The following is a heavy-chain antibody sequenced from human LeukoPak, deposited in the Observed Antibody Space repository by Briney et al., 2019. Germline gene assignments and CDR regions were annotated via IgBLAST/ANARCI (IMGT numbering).Heavy chain of an antibody. V-gene: IGHV3-21*01. CDR2: IGSSSSYI. D-gene: IGHD3-10*01. Sequence: GGSLRLSCAASGFTFSSYSMNWVRQAPGKGLEWVSSIGSSSSYIYYADSVKGRFTISRDNAKNSLYLQMNSLRAEDTAVYYCARELEYYYGSGSSHLATFDYWGQGTLVTVSS. J-gene: IGHJ4*02. CDR1: GFTFSSYS. CDR3: ARELEYYYGSGSSHLATFDY.